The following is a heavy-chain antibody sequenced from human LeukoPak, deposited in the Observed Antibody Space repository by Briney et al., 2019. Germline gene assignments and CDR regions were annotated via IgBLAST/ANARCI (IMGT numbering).Heavy chain of an antibody. J-gene: IGHJ4*02. CDR3: ARDEDTDILTGYERFDY. CDR1: GYIFAHNG. CDR2: ISAYNGDT. D-gene: IGHD3-9*01. Sequence: ASVKVSCKTSGYIFAHNGISWVRQAPGQGPEWMGWISAYNGDTNYAQNFQGRVTMTRDTSTSTVYMELRSLRSDDTAVYYCARDEDTDILTGYERFDYWGQGTLVTVTS. V-gene: IGHV1-18*01.